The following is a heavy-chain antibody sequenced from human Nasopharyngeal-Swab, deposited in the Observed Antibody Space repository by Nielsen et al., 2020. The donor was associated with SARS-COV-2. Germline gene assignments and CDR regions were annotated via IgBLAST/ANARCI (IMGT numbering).Heavy chain of an antibody. CDR1: GYTFTSYA. J-gene: IGHJ4*02. CDR2: LNPGNGNS. CDR3: ARAGAVALWYFDY. D-gene: IGHD6-19*01. V-gene: IGHV1-3*01. Sequence: ASVKVSCKASGYTFTSYAIHWVRQAPGQGLEWRAWLNPGNGNSKYSQKFQGRLTITRDTSASTAYMELSSLRSEDSAVYYCARAGAVALWYFDYWGQGTLVTVSS.